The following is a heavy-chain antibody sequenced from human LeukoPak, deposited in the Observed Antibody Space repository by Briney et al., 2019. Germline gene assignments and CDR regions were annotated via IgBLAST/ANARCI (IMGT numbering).Heavy chain of an antibody. CDR3: ATDVATGSSGPNYFDY. CDR1: GFTFSSYG. V-gene: IGHV3-23*01. Sequence: GGSLRLSCAASGFTFSSYGVHWVRQAPGKGLEWVSTISSSAGSTYYSDSVKGRFTIYRDNSKNTLYLQMNSLRAEDTAVYYCATDVATGSSGPNYFDYWGQGTLVTVSS. J-gene: IGHJ4*02. CDR2: ISSSAGST. D-gene: IGHD1-26*01.